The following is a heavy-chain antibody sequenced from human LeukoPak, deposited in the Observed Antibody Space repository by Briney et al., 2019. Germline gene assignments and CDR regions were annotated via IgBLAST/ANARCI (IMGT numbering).Heavy chain of an antibody. CDR2: ISYDGSNK. V-gene: IGHV3-30*04. D-gene: IGHD5-12*01. J-gene: IGHJ6*02. Sequence: PGGSLRLSCAASGFTFSSYAMHWVRQAPGKGLEWVAVISYDGSNKYYADSVKGRFTISRDNSKSTLYLQMNSLRAEDTAVYYCARHRVRGYSGYDYSYSRSYYYYYGMDVWGQGTTVTVSS. CDR3: ARHRVRGYSGYDYSYSRSYYYYYGMDV. CDR1: GFTFSSYA.